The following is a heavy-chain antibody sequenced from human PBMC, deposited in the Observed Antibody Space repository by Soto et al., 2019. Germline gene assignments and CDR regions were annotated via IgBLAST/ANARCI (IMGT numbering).Heavy chain of an antibody. Sequence: GGSLRLSCAASGFTFDDYAMHWVRQAPGKGLEWVSGISWNSGSIGYADSVKGRFTISRDNAKNSLYLQMNSLRAEDTALYYCAKGPDYSSPYYYYYYMDVWGKGTTVTVSS. CDR3: AKGPDYSSPYYYYYYMDV. CDR1: GFTFDDYA. CDR2: ISWNSGSI. D-gene: IGHD6-13*01. V-gene: IGHV3-9*01. J-gene: IGHJ6*03.